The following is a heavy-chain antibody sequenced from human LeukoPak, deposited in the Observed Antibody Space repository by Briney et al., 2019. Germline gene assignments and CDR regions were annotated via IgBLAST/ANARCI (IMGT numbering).Heavy chain of an antibody. CDR2: ISGSGGST. J-gene: IGHJ3*02. D-gene: IGHD4-17*01. V-gene: IGHV3-23*01. Sequence: GGSLRLSCAASGFTFSSYAMSWVRQAPGKGLEWVSAISGSGGSTYYADSVKGRFTISRDNSKNTLYLQMNSLRAEDTAVYYRATQGDYGDQGAFDIWGQGTMVTVSS. CDR1: GFTFSSYA. CDR3: ATQGDYGDQGAFDI.